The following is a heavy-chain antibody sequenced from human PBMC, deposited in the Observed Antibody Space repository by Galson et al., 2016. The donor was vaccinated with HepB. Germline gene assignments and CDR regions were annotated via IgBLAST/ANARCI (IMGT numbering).Heavy chain of an antibody. Sequence: QSGAEVKKPGESLKITCKSSGYSFSTYWIGWVRQMSGKGLEWMGVIYPGDSDTNYSPSFEGQVTISADQSISTAYLQWSSLKASDTAIYYCVRQDTNYYDVLTGYSTAQGGAFDVWGQGTVVSVSS. J-gene: IGHJ3*01. CDR2: IYPGDSDT. V-gene: IGHV5-51*01. D-gene: IGHD3-9*01. CDR3: VRQDTNYYDVLTGYSTAQGGAFDV. CDR1: GYSFSTYW.